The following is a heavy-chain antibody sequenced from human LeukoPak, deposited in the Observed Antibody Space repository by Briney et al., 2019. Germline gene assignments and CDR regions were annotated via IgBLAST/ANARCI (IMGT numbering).Heavy chain of an antibody. Sequence: SDSLSLTCTVAAGSISSGNYEWGWIRQPAGKGLEWIGHIYTSGSTNSNPSLKSRVTISVDTSKTQFSLKLSSVTAADTAVYYCAISSGGNSPFDYWGQGTLVTVSS. CDR1: AGSISSGNYE. CDR2: IYTSGST. D-gene: IGHD2-15*01. CDR3: AISSGGNSPFDY. J-gene: IGHJ4*02. V-gene: IGHV4-61*09.